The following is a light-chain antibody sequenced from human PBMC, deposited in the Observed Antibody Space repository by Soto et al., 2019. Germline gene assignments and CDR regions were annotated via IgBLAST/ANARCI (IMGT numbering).Light chain of an antibody. Sequence: QSALTQPASVSGSPGQSITISCTGTSSDVGAYNYVSWYQQYPGKTTKLIIYEVSKRPSGVSNRFSGSKSGNTASLTISGLQDEDEEDYYCTSYASSSTTKLFGGGTKLTVL. CDR2: EVS. CDR1: SSDVGAYNY. J-gene: IGLJ2*01. CDR3: TSYASSSTTKL. V-gene: IGLV2-14*01.